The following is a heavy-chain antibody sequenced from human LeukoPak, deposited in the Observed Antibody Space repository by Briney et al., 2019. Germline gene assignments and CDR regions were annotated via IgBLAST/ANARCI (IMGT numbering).Heavy chain of an antibody. CDR2: IYYRGST. V-gene: IGHV4-59*08. CDR3: ARRISSSWQYDAFDI. J-gene: IGHJ3*02. CDR1: GGSISSYY. D-gene: IGHD6-13*01. Sequence: SETLSLTCTVSGGSISSYYWSWIRQPPGKGLEWIGYIYYRGSTNYNPSLKSRVTISVDTSKNQFSLKLSSVTAADTAVYYCARRISSSWQYDAFDIWGQGTMVTVSS.